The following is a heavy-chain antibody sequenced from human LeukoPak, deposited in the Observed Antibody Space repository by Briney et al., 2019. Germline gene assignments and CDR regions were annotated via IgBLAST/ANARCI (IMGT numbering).Heavy chain of an antibody. J-gene: IGHJ4*02. CDR3: AREATVTIRMYYFDY. V-gene: IGHV3-48*03. D-gene: IGHD4-17*01. Sequence: GGSLRLSCAASGFTFSSYEMNWVRQAPGKGLEWVSYISSSGTTIYYADSMKGRFTISRDNAKDSLYLQMNSLRAEDTAVYYCAREATVTIRMYYFDYWGQGTLVTVSS. CDR2: ISSSGTTI. CDR1: GFTFSSYE.